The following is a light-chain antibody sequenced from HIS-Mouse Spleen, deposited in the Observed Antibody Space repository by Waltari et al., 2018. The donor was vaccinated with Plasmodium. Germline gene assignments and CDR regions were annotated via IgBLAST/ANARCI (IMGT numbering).Light chain of an antibody. Sequence: DIQMTQSPSSLSASVGDRVTITCQASQDIRNYLNLYQQKPGKAPKLLIYDASNLETGVPSRFSGIGSGTDFTFTISSLQPEDIATYYCQQYDNLFTFGPGTKVDIK. CDR2: DAS. V-gene: IGKV1-33*01. CDR3: QQYDNLFT. CDR1: QDIRNY. J-gene: IGKJ3*01.